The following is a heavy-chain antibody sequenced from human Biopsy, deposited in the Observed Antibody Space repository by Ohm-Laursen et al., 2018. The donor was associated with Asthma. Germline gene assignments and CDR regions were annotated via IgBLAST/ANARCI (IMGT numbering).Heavy chain of an antibody. V-gene: IGHV3-11*01. CDR1: GFSFSDYY. CDR2: ISSSGSTT. D-gene: IGHD5-18*01. J-gene: IGHJ6*02. Sequence: SLRLSCAASGFSFSDYYMTRMRQAPGKGLEWVSSISSSGSTTYPAESVKGRFTISRDNAQKSLFLQMGSLRAEDTAIYYCARIAICTKTACGPYDIYEMDVWGQGTTVTVSS. CDR3: ARIAICTKTACGPYDIYEMDV.